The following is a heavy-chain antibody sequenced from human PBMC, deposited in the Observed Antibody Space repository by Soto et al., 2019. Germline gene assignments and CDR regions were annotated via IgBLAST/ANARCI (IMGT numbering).Heavy chain of an antibody. V-gene: IGHV3-23*01. J-gene: IGHJ3*02. CDR3: ARVKAQILSSGWYGGDDI. CDR1: GFTFSTYA. CDR2: IRGSGGNT. D-gene: IGHD6-19*01. Sequence: EVQLLESGGGLVQPGGSLRLSCAASGFTFSTYAMSWVRQAPGTGLEWVATIRGSGGNTHYADSVTGRFTTSRDNSENTVYLQMNSLRAEDTAVYYCARVKAQILSSGWYGGDDIWGHGTMVTVSS.